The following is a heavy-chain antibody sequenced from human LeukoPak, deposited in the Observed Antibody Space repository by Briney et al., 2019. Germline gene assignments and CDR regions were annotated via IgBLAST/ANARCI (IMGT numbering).Heavy chain of an antibody. CDR3: TTTEWLRGTPDDY. D-gene: IGHD3-3*01. CDR2: IKSKTDGGTT. CDR1: GFTFSNAW. Sequence: NPGGSLRLSCAASGFTFSNAWMSWARQAPGKGLEWVGRIKSKTDGGTTDYTAPVKGRFTISRDDSKNTLYLQMNSLKTEDTAVYYCTTTEWLRGTPDDYWGQGTLVTVSS. J-gene: IGHJ4*02. V-gene: IGHV3-15*01.